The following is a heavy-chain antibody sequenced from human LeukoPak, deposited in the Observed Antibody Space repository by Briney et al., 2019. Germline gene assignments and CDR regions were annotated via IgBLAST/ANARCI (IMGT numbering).Heavy chain of an antibody. V-gene: IGHV3-48*02. Sequence: PGGSLRLSCAASGFTFSSSSMNWVRQAPGKGLEWVSYISSSSSTIHYAESVKGRFTISRDNAKNSLYLQMNSLRDEDTAVYYCAREMAHYFDSSGYSFWGQRTLVTVSS. J-gene: IGHJ4*02. D-gene: IGHD3-22*01. CDR2: ISSSSSTI. CDR1: GFTFSSSS. CDR3: AREMAHYFDSSGYSF.